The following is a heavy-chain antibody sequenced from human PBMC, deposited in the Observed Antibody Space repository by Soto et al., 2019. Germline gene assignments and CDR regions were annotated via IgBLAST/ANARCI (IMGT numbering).Heavy chain of an antibody. Sequence: EVQLVESGGGLVQPGGSLRLSCAASGFTFGGYWMSWVRQAPGKGLEWVANINQDGSETYYVDSVKGRFTIPRDNAKNSLYLQMNSLRAEDTAVYYCARGDKYSGEYWGQGTLVTVSS. D-gene: IGHD5-18*01. CDR3: ARGDKYSGEY. CDR1: GFTFGGYW. CDR2: INQDGSET. V-gene: IGHV3-7*05. J-gene: IGHJ4*02.